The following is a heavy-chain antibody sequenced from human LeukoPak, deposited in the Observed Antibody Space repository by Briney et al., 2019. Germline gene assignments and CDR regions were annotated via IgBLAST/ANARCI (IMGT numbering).Heavy chain of an antibody. J-gene: IGHJ4*01. CDR3: ETSYYVGSGSYGYLDY. Sequence: PGGSLTLSCAVSGLTVSRKHMMWLRQTPGKGRQCVALMYSSGDTYTADSEKGRFTITRDNSENTLYLQMHSLRAEDTDVYYCETSYYVGSGSYGYLDYWGHGTLVTVSS. D-gene: IGHD3-10*01. V-gene: IGHV3-53*01. CDR1: GLTVSRKH. CDR2: MYSSGDT.